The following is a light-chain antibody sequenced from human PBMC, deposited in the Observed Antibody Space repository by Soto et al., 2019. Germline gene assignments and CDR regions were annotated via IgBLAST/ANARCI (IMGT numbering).Light chain of an antibody. V-gene: IGKV3-20*01. CDR3: QQYGSSRT. CDR1: QSVSSSY. Sequence: DIVLTQSPGTLSLSPVERATLSCRASQSVSSSYLAWYQQKPGQAPRLLIYGASSRATGIPDRFSGSGSGTDFTLTISRLEPEDFAVYYCQQYGSSRTFGQGTKVDIK. J-gene: IGKJ1*01. CDR2: GAS.